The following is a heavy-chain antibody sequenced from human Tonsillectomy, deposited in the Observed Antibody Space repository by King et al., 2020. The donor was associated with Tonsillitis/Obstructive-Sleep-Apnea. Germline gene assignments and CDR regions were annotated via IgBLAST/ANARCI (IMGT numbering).Heavy chain of an antibody. Sequence: VQLVESGAEVKKPGESLKISCKGSGYRFTSHWICGVRQMPGKGLGWMWISYPSDSDTRDSPPLQGQVTIPADKSISTAYLQLSSLKASDTAIYYCARSAPGTGNTPFEYWGQGTLVTVSS. V-gene: IGHV5-51*01. D-gene: IGHD1-7*01. J-gene: IGHJ4*02. CDR1: GYRFTSHW. CDR3: ARSAPGTGNTPFEY. CDR2: SYPSDSDT.